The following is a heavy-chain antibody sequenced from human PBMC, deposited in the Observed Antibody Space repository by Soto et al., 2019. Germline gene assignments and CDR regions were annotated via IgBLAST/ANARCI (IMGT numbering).Heavy chain of an antibody. Sequence: QLQLQESGPGLVKPSETLSLTYTVSGGSISSSSYYWGWIRQPPGKGLEWIGSIYYSGSTYYNPSLKSRVTISVDTSKNQFSLKLSSVTAADTAVYYCASKTSIVVVPAARDYYGMDVWGQGTTVTVSS. V-gene: IGHV4-39*01. CDR2: IYYSGST. CDR3: ASKTSIVVVPAARDYYGMDV. J-gene: IGHJ6*02. CDR1: GGSISSSSYY. D-gene: IGHD2-2*01.